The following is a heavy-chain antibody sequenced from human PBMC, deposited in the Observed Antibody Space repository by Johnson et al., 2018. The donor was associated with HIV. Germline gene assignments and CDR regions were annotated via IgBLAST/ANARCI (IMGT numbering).Heavy chain of an antibody. V-gene: IGHV3-23*04. Sequence: VQLVESGGGLVQPGRSLRLSCAASGFTFDDYSMPWVLQAPGKGLEWVSGISGSGGSTYYADSVKGRFTISRDNSKNTLYLQMNSLRSWDTAVCYGGRSYSKDAFDIWGQGTMVTVSS. D-gene: IGHD2-15*01. CDR1: GFTFDDYS. CDR3: GRSYSKDAFDI. CDR2: ISGSGGST. J-gene: IGHJ3*02.